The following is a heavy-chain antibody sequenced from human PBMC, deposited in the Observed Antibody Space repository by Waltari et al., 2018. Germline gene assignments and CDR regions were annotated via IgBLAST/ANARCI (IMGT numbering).Heavy chain of an antibody. J-gene: IGHJ4*02. D-gene: IGHD3-22*01. Sequence: EVQLAESGGGLVQPGGSLRISCAASGFTVSNNYMSWVRQAPGKGLEGGSLSYSGGYTQYADSVKGRFTISRDNSKNTLYLQMNSLRVEDTAVYYCARNPRYDSPDWGQGTLVTVSS. CDR2: SYSGGYT. V-gene: IGHV3-66*02. CDR1: GFTVSNNY. CDR3: ARNPRYDSPD.